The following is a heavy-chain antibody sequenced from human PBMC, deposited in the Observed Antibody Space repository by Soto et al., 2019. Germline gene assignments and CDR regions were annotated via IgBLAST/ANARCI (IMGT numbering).Heavy chain of an antibody. Sequence: GGSLRLSCAASGFTFSSYAMSWVRQAPGKGLEWVSAISGSGGSTYYADSVKGRFTISRDNSKNTLYLQMNSLRAEDTAVYYCAKGEGSGWYWGYYYMDVWGKGTTVTVSS. CDR3: AKGEGSGWYWGYYYMDV. CDR1: GFTFSSYA. CDR2: ISGSGGST. D-gene: IGHD6-19*01. V-gene: IGHV3-23*01. J-gene: IGHJ6*03.